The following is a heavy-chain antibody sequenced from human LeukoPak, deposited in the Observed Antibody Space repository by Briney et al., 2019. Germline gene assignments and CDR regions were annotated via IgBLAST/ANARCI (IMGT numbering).Heavy chain of an antibody. CDR1: GGSISSYY. V-gene: IGHV4-59*01. Sequence: KSSETLSLTCTVSGGSISSYYWSWIRQPPGTGLEWIGYIYYSGSTNYNPSLKSRVTISVDTSKNQFSLKLSSVTAADTAVYYCARDRYSYGHNNYYYYGMDVWGKGTTVTVSS. CDR3: ARDRYSYGHNNYYYYGMDV. D-gene: IGHD5-18*01. J-gene: IGHJ6*04. CDR2: IYYSGST.